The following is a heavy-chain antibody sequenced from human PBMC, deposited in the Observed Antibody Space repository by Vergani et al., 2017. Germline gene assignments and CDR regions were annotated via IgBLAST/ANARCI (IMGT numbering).Heavy chain of an antibody. CDR3: ARVMYRDEASTGYRLEGMDI. J-gene: IGHJ6*02. CDR1: GGSISPYY. V-gene: IGHV4-59*10. CDR2: IYSTGST. D-gene: IGHD3-9*01. Sequence: QVQLQQWGAGLLKPSETLSLTCAVYGGSISPYYWSWIRQPAGKGLEWIGYIYSTGSTNYNPSLNSRVTMSVDTSKNQFSLKLRSVTAADTAVYFCARVMYRDEASTGYRLEGMDIWGQGTTVTISS.